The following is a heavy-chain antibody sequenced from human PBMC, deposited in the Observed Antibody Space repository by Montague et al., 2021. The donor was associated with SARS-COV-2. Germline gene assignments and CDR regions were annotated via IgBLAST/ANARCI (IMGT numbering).Heavy chain of an antibody. J-gene: IGHJ6*02. CDR2: TYYRSKWYN. CDR1: GDSVSSNSAT. V-gene: IGHV6-1*01. D-gene: IGHD1-1*01. Sequence: CAISGDSVSSNSATWDWLRQSPSRGLECLGRTYYRSKWYNDYAVSVRGRVTINPDTSKNQFSLQLNSVTPEDTAIYYCTSGREGNYNVMDVWGQGTTVTVS. CDR3: TSGREGNYNVMDV.